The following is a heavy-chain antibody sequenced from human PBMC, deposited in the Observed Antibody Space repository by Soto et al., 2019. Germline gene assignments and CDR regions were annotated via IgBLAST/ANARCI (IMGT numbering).Heavy chain of an antibody. CDR3: ARLPDISGWPFDF. J-gene: IGHJ4*02. Sequence: SSETLSLTCSVSGGSVSSRGFYWAWIRQPPGKGLDWIGYMAFDGRTNYNPSLESRVTISQDTSKNQFYLKLGSVTAADTAMYYCARLPDISGWPFDFWAREPWSPSPQ. V-gene: IGHV4-61*08. CDR1: GGSVSSRGFY. CDR2: MAFDGRT. D-gene: IGHD6-19*01.